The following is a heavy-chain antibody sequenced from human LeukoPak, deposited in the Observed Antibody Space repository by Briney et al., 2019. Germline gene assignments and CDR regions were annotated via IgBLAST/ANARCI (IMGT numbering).Heavy chain of an antibody. Sequence: GGSLRLSCAASGFTFSDYYMSWLRQAPGKGLEWVSYISSSGSTIYYADSVKGRFTISRDNSKNTLYLQMNSLRAEDTAVYYCASNIAVAGTRAFDIWGQGTMVTVSS. CDR3: ASNIAVAGTRAFDI. J-gene: IGHJ3*02. V-gene: IGHV3-11*04. CDR1: GFTFSDYY. D-gene: IGHD6-19*01. CDR2: ISSSGSTI.